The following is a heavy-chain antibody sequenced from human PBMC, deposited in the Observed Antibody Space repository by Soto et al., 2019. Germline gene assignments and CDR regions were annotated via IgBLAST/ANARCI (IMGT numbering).Heavy chain of an antibody. CDR3: AKDLLGPGRAYGMDV. Sequence: QVQLVESGGGVVQPGRSLRLSCAASGFTFSSYGMHWVRQAPGKWLEWVAVISYDGSNKYYADSVKGRFTISRDNSKNTLYLQTNSLRAEDTAVYYCAKDLLGPGRAYGMDVWGQGTTVTVSS. CDR2: ISYDGSNK. V-gene: IGHV3-30*18. J-gene: IGHJ6*02. D-gene: IGHD7-27*01. CDR1: GFTFSSYG.